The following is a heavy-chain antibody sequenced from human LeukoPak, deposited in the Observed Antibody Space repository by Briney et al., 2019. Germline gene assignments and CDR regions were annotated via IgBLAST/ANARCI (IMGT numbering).Heavy chain of an antibody. J-gene: IGHJ4*02. CDR3: ARALVDGYKELGY. D-gene: IGHD5-24*01. CDR1: GYTFTTYG. V-gene: IGHV1-18*01. Sequence: VASVKVSCKASGYTFTTYGITWVRQAPGQGVEWMGWISAYNGNTNYAQKLQGRVTMTTDTSKSTAYMELRSLRSDDTAVYYCARALVDGYKELGYWGQGTLVTVSS. CDR2: ISAYNGNT.